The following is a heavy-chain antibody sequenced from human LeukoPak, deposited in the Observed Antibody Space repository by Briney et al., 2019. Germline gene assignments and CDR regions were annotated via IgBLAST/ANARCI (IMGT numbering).Heavy chain of an antibody. V-gene: IGHV4-39*07. CDR3: ARVDSTSWDYYYGMDV. CDR2: IYYSGST. D-gene: IGHD6-6*01. J-gene: IGHJ6*02. CDR1: GGSISSSSYY. Sequence: PSETLSLTCTVSGGSISSSSYYWGWIRQPPGQGLEWLGSIYYSGSTNYNPSLKSRVTISVDTSKNQFSLKLSSVTAADTAVYYCARVDSTSWDYYYGMDVWGQGTTVTVSS.